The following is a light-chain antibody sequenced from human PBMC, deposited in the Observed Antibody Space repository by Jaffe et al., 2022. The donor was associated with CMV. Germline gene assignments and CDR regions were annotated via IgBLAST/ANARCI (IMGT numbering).Light chain of an antibody. CDR3: QAWDSNIVI. CDR2: QDT. CDR1: KLGDKY. J-gene: IGLJ2*01. V-gene: IGLV3-1*01. Sequence: SYELTQSPSVSVSPGQTASITCSGDKLGDKYACWYQQKPGQSPVLVIYQDTKRPSGIPERFSGSNSGNTATLTISGTQAMDEADYYCQAWDSNIVIFGGGTKLTVL.